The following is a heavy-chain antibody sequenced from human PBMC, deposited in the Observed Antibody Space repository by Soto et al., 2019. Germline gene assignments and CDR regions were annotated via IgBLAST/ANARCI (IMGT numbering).Heavy chain of an antibody. V-gene: IGHV4-30-4*01. Sequence: SETLSLTCTVSGGSISSGDYYWSWIRQPPGKGLEWIGYIYYSGSTYYNPSLKSRVTISVDTSKNQFSLKLSSVTAADTAVYYCAISGYCANGVCNTLFDPWGQGTLVTVSS. CDR2: IYYSGST. CDR1: GGSISSGDYY. CDR3: AISGYCANGVCNTLFDP. J-gene: IGHJ5*02. D-gene: IGHD2-8*01.